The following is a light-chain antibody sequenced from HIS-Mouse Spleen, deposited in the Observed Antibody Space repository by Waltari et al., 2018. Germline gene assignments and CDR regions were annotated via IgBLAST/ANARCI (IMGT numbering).Light chain of an antibody. CDR1: SSNIGRNT. V-gene: IGLV1-44*01. CDR3: AAWDDSLNGYV. CDR2: SNN. Sequence: QSVLTQPPSASGTPGQRVTISCSGSSSNIGRNTVHWYQQLPGTAPNLLIYSNNQRPSGVPDRFSGSKSGTSASLAISGLQSEDEADYYCAAWDDSLNGYVFGTGTKVTVL. J-gene: IGLJ1*01.